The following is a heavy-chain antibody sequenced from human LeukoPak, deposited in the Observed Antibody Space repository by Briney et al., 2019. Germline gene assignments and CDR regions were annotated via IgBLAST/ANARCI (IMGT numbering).Heavy chain of an antibody. CDR1: GDSVSSNSAA. CDR3: ARDSPLVRSPTYYFDY. V-gene: IGHV6-1*01. J-gene: IGHJ4*02. Sequence: SQTLSLTCAISGDSVSSNSAAWNWIRQSPSRGLEWLGRTYYRSKWYNDYAVSVKSRITINPDTSKNQFSLQLNSVTPGDTAVYYCARDSPLVRSPTYYFDYWGQGTLVTVSS. D-gene: IGHD3-10*01. CDR2: TYYRSKWYN.